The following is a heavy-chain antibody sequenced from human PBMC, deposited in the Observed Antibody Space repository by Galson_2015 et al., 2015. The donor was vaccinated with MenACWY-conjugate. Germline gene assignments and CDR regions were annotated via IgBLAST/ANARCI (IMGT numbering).Heavy chain of an antibody. CDR3: ARDDRLYSNDWSSDYYYGMDV. J-gene: IGHJ6*02. Sequence: SVKVSCKASGYTFTNYALNWVRQAPGQGLEWMGWINTNTGNPTFAQGFTGRFVFSLDTSVSTAYLQISSLKAEDTAVYYCARDDRLYSNDWSSDYYYGMDVWGQGTTVTGSS. V-gene: IGHV7-4-1*02. CDR1: GYTFTNYA. CDR2: INTNTGNP. D-gene: IGHD6-19*01.